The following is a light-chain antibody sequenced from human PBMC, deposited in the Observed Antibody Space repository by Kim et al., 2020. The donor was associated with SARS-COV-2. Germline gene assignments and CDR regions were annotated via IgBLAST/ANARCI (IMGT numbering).Light chain of an antibody. CDR1: QSVSSSY. Sequence: PGERATLSCRASQSVSSSYLAWYQQKPGQAPRLLIYGASSRATGIPDRFSGSGSGTDFTLTISRLEPEDFAVYYCQQYGSSPQWTFGQGTKVDIK. V-gene: IGKV3-20*01. J-gene: IGKJ1*01. CDR3: QQYGSSPQWT. CDR2: GAS.